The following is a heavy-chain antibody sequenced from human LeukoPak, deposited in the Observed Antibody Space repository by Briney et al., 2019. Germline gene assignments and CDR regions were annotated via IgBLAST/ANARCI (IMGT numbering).Heavy chain of an antibody. D-gene: IGHD6-13*01. CDR1: GFSLSTSGVG. J-gene: IGHJ4*02. V-gene: IGHV2-5*01. Sequence: KESGPTLVKPTQTLTLTCTFSGFSLSTSGVGVGWIRQPPGKALEWLALIYWNDDKRYSPSLKSRLTITKDTSKNQVVLTMTNMDPVDTATYYCAHRRDVISAAGPFDYWGQGTLVTVSS. CDR3: AHRRDVISAAGPFDY. CDR2: IYWNDDK.